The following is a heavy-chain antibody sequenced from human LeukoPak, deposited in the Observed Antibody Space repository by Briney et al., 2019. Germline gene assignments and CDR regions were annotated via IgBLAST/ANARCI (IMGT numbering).Heavy chain of an antibody. CDR3: AKGARLLPFDC. CDR2: ISYDGSNK. Sequence: GRSLRLSCAASGFTFSSYAMHWVRQAPGKGLEWVAVISYDGSNKYYADSVKGRFTISRDNSKNTLYLQMNSLRAEDTAVYYCAKGARLLPFDCWGQGALVTVSS. CDR1: GFTFSSYA. V-gene: IGHV3-30*04. J-gene: IGHJ4*02. D-gene: IGHD2-15*01.